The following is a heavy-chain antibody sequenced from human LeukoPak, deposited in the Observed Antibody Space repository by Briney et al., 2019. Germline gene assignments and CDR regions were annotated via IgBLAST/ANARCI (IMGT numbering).Heavy chain of an antibody. CDR1: GFSFSDTT. V-gene: IGHV3-7*03. CDR2: MKEDGSDE. D-gene: IGHD2/OR15-2a*01. J-gene: IGHJ1*01. Sequence: QPGGSLRLSCVASGFSFSDTTMSWVRQAAGQGLEWVARMKEDGSDENYVDSVKGRFTISRDNARNSLHLQMKSLRAEDTAVYFCAKGGAGGGYFPTWGQDILVIVSS. CDR3: AKGGAGGGYFPT.